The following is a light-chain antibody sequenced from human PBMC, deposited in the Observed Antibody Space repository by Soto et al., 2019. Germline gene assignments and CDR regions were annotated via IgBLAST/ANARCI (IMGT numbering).Light chain of an antibody. J-gene: IGLJ2*01. V-gene: IGLV3-1*01. CDR3: QAWDSSDGLVV. Sequence: SSELTQPPSVSVSPGQTASITCSGDKLGDKYACWYQQKPGQSPVLVIYQDSKRPSGIPERFSGSNSGNTATLTISGTQAMDEADYYCQAWDSSDGLVVFGGGTKVTVL. CDR2: QDS. CDR1: KLGDKY.